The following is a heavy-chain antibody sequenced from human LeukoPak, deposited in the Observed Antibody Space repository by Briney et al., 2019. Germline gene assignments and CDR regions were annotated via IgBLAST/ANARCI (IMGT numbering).Heavy chain of an antibody. V-gene: IGHV4-39*07. Sequence: SETLSLTCTVSGGYISSSSYYWGWIRQPPGKGLEWIGSLYYSGNTYYNPSLKSRVTISVDTSKNQFSLKLRSVTAADTAVYYCARGEEGSGWELLTPNWFDPWGQGTLVTVSS. CDR1: GGYISSSSYY. D-gene: IGHD1-26*01. J-gene: IGHJ5*02. CDR3: ARGEEGSGWELLTPNWFDP. CDR2: LYYSGNT.